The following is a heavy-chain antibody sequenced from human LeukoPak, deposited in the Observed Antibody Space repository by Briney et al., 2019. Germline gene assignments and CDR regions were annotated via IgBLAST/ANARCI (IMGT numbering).Heavy chain of an antibody. CDR2: IMPIFGTT. CDR3: ARERGQLLITY. V-gene: IGHV1-69*05. J-gene: IGHJ4*02. D-gene: IGHD2-2*01. CDR1: GGTFSSYA. Sequence: ASVKVSCKASGGTFSSYAISWVRQAPGQGLERMGGIMPIFGTTNYAQKFQGRVTITTDESTSTAYMELSSLRSGDTAVYSCARERGQLLITYWGQGTLVTVSS.